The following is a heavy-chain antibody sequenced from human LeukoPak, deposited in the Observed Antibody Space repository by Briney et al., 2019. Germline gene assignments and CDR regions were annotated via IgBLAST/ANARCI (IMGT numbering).Heavy chain of an antibody. V-gene: IGHV1-8*01. Sequence: GASVKVSCKASGYTFTSYDINWVRQATGQGLEWMGWMNPNSGNTGYAQKLQGRVTMTRNTSISTAYMELSSLRSEDTAVYYCARFCVDCSSTSCLYYFDYWGQGTLVTVSS. CDR3: ARFCVDCSSTSCLYYFDY. D-gene: IGHD2-2*01. CDR2: MNPNSGNT. J-gene: IGHJ4*02. CDR1: GYTFTSYD.